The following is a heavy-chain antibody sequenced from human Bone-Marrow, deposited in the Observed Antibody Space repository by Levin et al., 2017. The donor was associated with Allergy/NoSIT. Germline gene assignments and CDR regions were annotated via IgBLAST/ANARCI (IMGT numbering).Heavy chain of an antibody. CDR1: GYSFTTYV. CDR2: INAANGYT. Sequence: ASVKVSCRASGYSFTTYVMHWVRQAPGQRPEWMGWINAANGYTQYSEKVKDRISITRDTSANVVYMQLSRLTSEDTAVYYCTRGGSFDDFLSGYYDGNYFDPWGQGSLVTVSS. CDR3: TRGGSFDDFLSGYYDGNYFDP. D-gene: IGHD3-3*01. V-gene: IGHV1-3*01. J-gene: IGHJ5*02.